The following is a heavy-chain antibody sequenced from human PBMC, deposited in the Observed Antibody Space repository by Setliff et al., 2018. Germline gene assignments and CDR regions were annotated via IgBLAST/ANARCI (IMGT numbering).Heavy chain of an antibody. V-gene: IGHV3-20*04. CDR2: INSNGGSP. J-gene: IGHJ3*02. Sequence: PGGXLRLXCAASGFNXDEXXXXWVRQAPGKGLEWVSGINSNGGSPGYADAVKGRFTISRDNAKNSLYLXMNSLRDDDTXXYYCAREPRDKPEDIWGQGTMVTVSS. CDR3: AREPRDKPEDI. CDR1: GFNXDEXX.